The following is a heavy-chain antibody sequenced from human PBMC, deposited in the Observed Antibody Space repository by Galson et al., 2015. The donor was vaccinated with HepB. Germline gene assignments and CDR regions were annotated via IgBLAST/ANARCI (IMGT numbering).Heavy chain of an antibody. CDR2: IYYSGST. J-gene: IGHJ4*02. D-gene: IGHD1-26*01. CDR1: GGSISSYY. Sequence: ETLSLTCTVSGGSISSYYWSWIRQPPGKGLEWIGYIYYSGSTNYNPSLRSRVTISVDTSKNQFSLKLSSVTAADTAVYYCARGSGTVGAGGELFDYWGQGTLVTVSS. CDR3: ARGSGTVGAGGELFDY. V-gene: IGHV4-59*01.